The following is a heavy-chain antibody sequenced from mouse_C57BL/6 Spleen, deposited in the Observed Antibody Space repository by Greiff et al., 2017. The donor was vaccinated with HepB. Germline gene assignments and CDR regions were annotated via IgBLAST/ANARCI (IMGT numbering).Heavy chain of an antibody. D-gene: IGHD2-3*01. Sequence: VQLQQPGAELVMPGASVKLSCKASGYTFTSYWMHWVKQRPGQGLEWIGEIDPSDSYTNYNQKFKGKSTLTVDKSSSTAYMQLSSLTSEDSAVYYCARYDGPYAMDYWGQGTSVTVSS. CDR1: GYTFTSYW. CDR2: IDPSDSYT. J-gene: IGHJ4*01. CDR3: ARYDGPYAMDY. V-gene: IGHV1-69*01.